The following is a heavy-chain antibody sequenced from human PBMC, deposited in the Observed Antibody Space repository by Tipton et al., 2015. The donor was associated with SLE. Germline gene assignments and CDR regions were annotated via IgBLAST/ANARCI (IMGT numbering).Heavy chain of an antibody. CDR1: GGSFSGYY. CDR2: VNHSGST. V-gene: IGHV4-34*01. Sequence: TLSLTCAVYGGSFSGYYWSWIRQPPGKGLEWIGEVNHSGSTNYNPSLKSRVTIFVDTSKNQFSLKLSSVTAADTAVYYCARVRWEELEGYYYYGMDVWGQGTTVTVSS. CDR3: ARVRWEELEGYYYYGMDV. D-gene: IGHD1-26*01. J-gene: IGHJ6*02.